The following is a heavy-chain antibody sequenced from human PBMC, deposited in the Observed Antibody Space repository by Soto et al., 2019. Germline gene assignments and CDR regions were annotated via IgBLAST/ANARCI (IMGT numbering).Heavy chain of an antibody. D-gene: IGHD2-15*01. J-gene: IGHJ4*02. CDR2: INGGGRDT. V-gene: IGHV3-23*01. CDR3: AKGSDGGRPYYFDS. Sequence: EVQLLESGGDLLQPGGSLRLSCVASAFTFSSYAMSWVRLAPGKGLEWVAAINGGGRDTWSADSVKGRFTISRDNSKNTLYLQMNGLRVEDTAVYYCAKGSDGGRPYYFDSWGQGTLVTVSS. CDR1: AFTFSSYA.